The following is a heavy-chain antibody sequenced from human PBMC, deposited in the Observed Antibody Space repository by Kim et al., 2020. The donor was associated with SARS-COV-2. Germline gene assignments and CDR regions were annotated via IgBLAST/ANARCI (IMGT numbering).Heavy chain of an antibody. V-gene: IGHV4-4*09. D-gene: IGHD1-26*01. Sequence: NCSPSLQSRDTISLDTSKNQFSLKLSSVTAADTAVYYCAGTARGANFDYWGRGALVTVSS. J-gene: IGHJ4*02. CDR3: AGTARGANFDY.